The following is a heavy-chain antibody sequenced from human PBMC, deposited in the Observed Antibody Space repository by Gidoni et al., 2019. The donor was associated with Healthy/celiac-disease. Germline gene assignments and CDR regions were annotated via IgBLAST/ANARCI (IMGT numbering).Heavy chain of an antibody. V-gene: IGHV3-9*01. CDR1: GFTFDDYA. CDR2: ISWNSGSI. CDR3: AKDMRWELLSFDY. Sequence: EVQLVESGGGLVQPGRSLSLSCAASGFTFDDYAMHWVRQAPGKGLEWVSGISWNSGSIGYADSVKGRFTISRDNAKNSLYLQMNSLRAEDTALYYCAKDMRWELLSFDYWGQGTLVTVSS. J-gene: IGHJ4*02. D-gene: IGHD1-26*01.